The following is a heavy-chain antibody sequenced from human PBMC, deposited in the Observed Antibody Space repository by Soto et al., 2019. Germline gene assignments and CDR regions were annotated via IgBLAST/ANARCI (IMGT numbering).Heavy chain of an antibody. CDR3: ARGRTLEWLLLRARSWFDP. J-gene: IGHJ5*02. Sequence: PSETLSLTCAVYGGSFSGYYWSWIRQPPGKGLEWIGEINHSGSTNYNPSLKSRVTISVDTSKNQFSLKLSSVTAADTAVYYCARGRTLEWLLLRARSWFDPWGQGTLVTVSS. CDR1: GGSFSGYY. D-gene: IGHD3-3*01. V-gene: IGHV4-34*01. CDR2: INHSGST.